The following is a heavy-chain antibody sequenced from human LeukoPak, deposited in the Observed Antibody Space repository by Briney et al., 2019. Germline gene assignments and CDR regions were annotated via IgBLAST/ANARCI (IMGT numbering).Heavy chain of an antibody. V-gene: IGHV3-7*03. J-gene: IGHJ4*02. CDR1: GVTFTSHW. CDR3: ARVSPLYYYDSSGYLSFDY. D-gene: IGHD3-22*01. CDR2: IKQDGSER. Sequence: GGSLRLSCVVSGVTFTSHWMSWVRQAPGKGLEWVANIKQDGSERYYVDSVKGRFTISRDNAKNSVFLQMNSLRAEDTALYYCARVSPLYYYDSSGYLSFDYWGQGTLVTVSS.